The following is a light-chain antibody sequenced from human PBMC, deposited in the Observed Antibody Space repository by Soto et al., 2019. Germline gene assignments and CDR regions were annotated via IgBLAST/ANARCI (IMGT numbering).Light chain of an antibody. J-gene: IGLJ2*01. V-gene: IGLV2-14*01. CDR1: SSDVGGYNH. CDR2: EVT. Sequence: QSALTQPASVSGSPGQSITISCTGTSSDVGGYNHVSWYQQHPGKAPKLVIYEVTKRPSGVSNRFSGSKSGNTASLTISGLQAEDETDYYCSSYTSTNHVVFGGGTKVTVL. CDR3: SSYTSTNHVV.